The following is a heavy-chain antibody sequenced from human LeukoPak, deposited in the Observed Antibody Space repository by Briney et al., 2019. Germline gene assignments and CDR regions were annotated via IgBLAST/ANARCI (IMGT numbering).Heavy chain of an antibody. CDR3: ARDVSSAGGIFDF. Sequence: PGGSLRLSCAASGFTFSTYSMNWVRKAPGKGLEWVSYISSSSGTIYYADSVKGRFAISRDNAKNSLYLQMNSLRAEDTAVYYCARDVSSAGGIFDFGGQGTPVTVSS. CDR1: GFTFSTYS. J-gene: IGHJ4*02. V-gene: IGHV3-48*01. D-gene: IGHD2-15*01. CDR2: ISSSSGTI.